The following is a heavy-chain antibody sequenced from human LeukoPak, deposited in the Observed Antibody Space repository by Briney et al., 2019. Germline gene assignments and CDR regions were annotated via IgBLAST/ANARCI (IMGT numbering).Heavy chain of an antibody. Sequence: GGSLRLSCAASGFTFSSYSMNWVRQAPGRGLEWVSSISSSSSYIYYADSVKGRFTISRDNAKNSLYLKMNSLRAEDTAVYYCASQELYDFWSGYSPLGYWGQGTLVTVSS. CDR2: ISSSSSYI. V-gene: IGHV3-21*01. J-gene: IGHJ4*02. D-gene: IGHD3-3*01. CDR3: ASQELYDFWSGYSPLGY. CDR1: GFTFSSYS.